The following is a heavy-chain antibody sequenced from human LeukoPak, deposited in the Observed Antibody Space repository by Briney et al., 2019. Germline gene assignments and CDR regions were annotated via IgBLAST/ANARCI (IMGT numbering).Heavy chain of an antibody. CDR3: ARDFPGSYYYGMDV. D-gene: IGHD7-27*01. CDR1: GGSISSYY. V-gene: IGHV4-59*01. Sequence: SETLSLTCTVSGGSISSYYWSWIRQPPGKGLEWIGYIYYSGSTNYNPSLKSRVTISVDTSKSQFSLKLSSVTAADTAVYYCARDFPGSYYYGMDVWGQGTTVTVSS. J-gene: IGHJ6*02. CDR2: IYYSGST.